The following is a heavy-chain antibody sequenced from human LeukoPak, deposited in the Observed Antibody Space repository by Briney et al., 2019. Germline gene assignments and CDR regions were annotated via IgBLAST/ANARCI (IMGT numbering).Heavy chain of an antibody. Sequence: SETLSLTCAVYGGSFSGYYWSWIRQPPGKGLEWIGEINHSGSTNYNPSLKSRVTISVDTSKNQFSLKLSSVTAADTALYYCARGRPFQHWGQGTLVTVSS. CDR3: ARGRPFQH. J-gene: IGHJ1*01. CDR2: INHSGST. V-gene: IGHV4-34*01. CDR1: GGSFSGYY.